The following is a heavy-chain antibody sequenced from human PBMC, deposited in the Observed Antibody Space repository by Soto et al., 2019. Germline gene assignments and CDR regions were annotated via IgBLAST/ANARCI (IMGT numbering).Heavy chain of an antibody. Sequence: GGSLRLSCAASGFTFSSYAMSWVRQAPGKGLEWVSAISGSVGSTYYADSVKGRFTISRDNSKNTLYLQMNSLRAEDTAVYYCARHSQAAAVNNWFDPWGQGTPVTVSS. CDR1: GFTFSSYA. D-gene: IGHD6-13*01. J-gene: IGHJ5*02. CDR2: ISGSVGST. V-gene: IGHV3-23*01. CDR3: ARHSQAAAVNNWFDP.